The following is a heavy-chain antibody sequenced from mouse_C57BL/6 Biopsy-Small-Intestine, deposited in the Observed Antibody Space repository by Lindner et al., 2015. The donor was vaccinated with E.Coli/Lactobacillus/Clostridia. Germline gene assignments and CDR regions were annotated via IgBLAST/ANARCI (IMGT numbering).Heavy chain of an antibody. CDR1: GYTFTGYW. CDR2: ALPGSGST. CDR3: ARRFGNAYYFDS. V-gene: IGHV1-9*01. J-gene: IGHJ2*01. D-gene: IGHD2-1*01. Sequence: VQLQESGADLMKPGASVRLSCKASGYTFTGYWIEWVKQRPGHGLEWIGEALPGSGSTYYNEKFKGKATFTADTSSNTAYMRLSSLTTEDSAIYFCARRFGNAYYFDSWGQGTTLTVSS.